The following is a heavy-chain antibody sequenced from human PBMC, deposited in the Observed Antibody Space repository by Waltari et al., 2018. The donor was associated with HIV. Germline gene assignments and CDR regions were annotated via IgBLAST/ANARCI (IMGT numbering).Heavy chain of an antibody. CDR3: ARQSWTAGNNHFDP. CDR2: ISSTGHT. Sequence: QLQLQESGTGLVRPSETLSLTCTVSGDSITTTAYSWGWIRQSPGELLEWIGSISSTGHTYFDLFLKSRIILSVDTSRNQFSLTLRSVTAADTARYYCARQSWTAGNNHFDPWGQGILVTVSS. J-gene: IGHJ5*02. V-gene: IGHV4-39*01. CDR1: GDSITTTAYS. D-gene: IGHD2-21*02.